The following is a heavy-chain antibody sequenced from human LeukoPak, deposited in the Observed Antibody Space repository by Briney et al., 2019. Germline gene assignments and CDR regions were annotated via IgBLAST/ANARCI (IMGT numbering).Heavy chain of an antibody. J-gene: IGHJ4*02. V-gene: IGHV3-23*01. CDR2: ISGTGGST. D-gene: IGHD4-17*01. CDR3: ARDYGDYLDY. Sequence: QAGGSLRLSCVVSGSRFSSYAMNWVRQSPERGLEWVSAISGTGGSTSYADSLKGRFTISRDNSKNTLYLQMNSLRAEDTAVYYCARDYGDYLDYWGQGTLVTVSS. CDR1: GSRFSSYA.